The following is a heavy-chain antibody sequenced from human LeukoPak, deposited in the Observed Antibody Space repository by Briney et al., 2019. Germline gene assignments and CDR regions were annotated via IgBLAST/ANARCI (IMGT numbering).Heavy chain of an antibody. Sequence: ASVKVSCKASGYTFTDYFMHWVRQAPGQGLEWMGWINPTNGGTTYAQKFQGRVTMTRDTSISTAYMELSSLRSGDTAVYYCAGGDCSGGTCLDFWGQGTLVTVSS. CDR2: INPTNGGT. D-gene: IGHD2-15*01. J-gene: IGHJ4*02. V-gene: IGHV1-2*02. CDR3: AGGDCSGGTCLDF. CDR1: GYTFTDYF.